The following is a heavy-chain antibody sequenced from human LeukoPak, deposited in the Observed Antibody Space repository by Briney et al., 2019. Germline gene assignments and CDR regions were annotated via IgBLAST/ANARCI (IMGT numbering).Heavy chain of an antibody. CDR3: ARFAHLSGYPDY. D-gene: IGHD3-22*01. CDR2: MYNSGST. J-gene: IGHJ4*02. CDR1: GGSISSTSYY. Sequence: SETLSLTCTVSGGSISSTSYYWSWIRQPPGKGLEWIGYMYNSGSTKYNPSLKSRVIISVDTSKNQFSLKLSSVTAADTAVYYCARFAHLSGYPDYWGQGTLVTVSS. V-gene: IGHV4-61*01.